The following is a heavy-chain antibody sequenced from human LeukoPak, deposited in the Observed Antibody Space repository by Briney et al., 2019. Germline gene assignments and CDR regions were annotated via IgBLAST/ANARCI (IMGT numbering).Heavy chain of an antibody. CDR1: YYTFTTLG. CDR3: AKVMHWDIIMARGRGMDV. Sequence: ASVKVSCKASYYTFTTLGPSGVRQAPGQGLEWMGWIGAYNGNTNYAQKFQGRVTMTTDTSTNTAYMELRSLRSDDTAVYYCAKVMHWDIIMARGRGMDVWGQGTTVIVSS. V-gene: IGHV1-18*01. J-gene: IGHJ6*02. D-gene: IGHD5-12*01. CDR2: IGAYNGNT.